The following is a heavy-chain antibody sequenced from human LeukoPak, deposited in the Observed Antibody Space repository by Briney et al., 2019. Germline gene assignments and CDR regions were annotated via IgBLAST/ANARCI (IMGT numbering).Heavy chain of an antibody. CDR3: ARVHFYDSSGYSLINL. Sequence: ASVTVSCKASGYTFTDYYMHWVRQAPGQGLEWMGWINPNSGGANYAQKFQGRVTMTRDTSISTAYMELSRLKSDDTAVYYCARVHFYDSSGYSLINLWGQGTLVTVSS. CDR1: GYTFTDYY. J-gene: IGHJ4*02. D-gene: IGHD3-22*01. V-gene: IGHV1-2*02. CDR2: INPNSGGA.